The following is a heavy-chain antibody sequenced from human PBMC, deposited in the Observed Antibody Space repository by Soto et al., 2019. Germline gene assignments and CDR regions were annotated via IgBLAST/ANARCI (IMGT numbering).Heavy chain of an antibody. J-gene: IGHJ5*02. D-gene: IGHD3-22*01. Sequence: ASVKVSCKASGYTFTSYAMNWVRQAPGQGLEWMGWINTNTGNPTYAQGFTGRFVFSLDTSVSTAYLQICSLKAEDTAVYYCARERYYYDSSGYPNWFDPWGQGTLVTVSS. CDR3: ARERYYYDSSGYPNWFDP. CDR1: GYTFTSYA. V-gene: IGHV7-4-1*01. CDR2: INTNTGNP.